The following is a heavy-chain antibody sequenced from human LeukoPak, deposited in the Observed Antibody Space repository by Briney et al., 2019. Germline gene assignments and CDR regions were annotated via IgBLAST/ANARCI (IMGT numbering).Heavy chain of an antibody. CDR3: ARAYYDSSGYYWWYFDY. V-gene: IGHV4-4*07. CDR2: IYTSGST. D-gene: IGHD3-22*01. J-gene: IGHJ4*02. Sequence: PSETLSLTCTVSGGSISSYYWSWIRQPAGKGLEWIGRIYTSGSTNYNPSLKSRVTMSVDTSKNQFSLKLSSVTAADTAVYYCARAYYDSSGYYWWYFDYWGQGTLVTVSS. CDR1: GGSISSYY.